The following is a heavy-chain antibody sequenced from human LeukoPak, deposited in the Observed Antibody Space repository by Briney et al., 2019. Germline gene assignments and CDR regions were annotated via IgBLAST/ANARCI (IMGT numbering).Heavy chain of an antibody. J-gene: IGHJ4*02. V-gene: IGHV4-30-4*08. CDR3: ARGGYSYYGSSGHYWPHLLDN. CDR1: GGSISSGDYY. D-gene: IGHD3-22*01. CDR2: IYSSGST. Sequence: SETLSLTCTVSGGSISSGDYYWSWIRQPPGTGLEWIGYIYSSGSTYYNPSLKSRVTISVDTSKNQFSLKLSSVTAADTAVFYCARGGYSYYGSSGHYWPHLLDNWGQGTLVTVSS.